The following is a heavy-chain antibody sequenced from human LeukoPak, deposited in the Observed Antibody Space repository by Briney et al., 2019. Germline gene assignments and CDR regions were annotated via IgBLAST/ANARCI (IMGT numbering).Heavy chain of an antibody. CDR3: ARGQGGSSHYYDRGTYYFDY. CDR2: INHSGST. Sequence: SETLSLTCAVYGGSFSGYYWRWIRQPPGKGLEWIGEINHSGSTNYNPSLKSRVTISVDTSKNQFSLKLSSVTAADTAVYYCARGQGGSSHYYDRGTYYFDYWGQGTLVTVSS. CDR1: GGSFSGYY. V-gene: IGHV4-34*01. D-gene: IGHD3-22*01. J-gene: IGHJ4*02.